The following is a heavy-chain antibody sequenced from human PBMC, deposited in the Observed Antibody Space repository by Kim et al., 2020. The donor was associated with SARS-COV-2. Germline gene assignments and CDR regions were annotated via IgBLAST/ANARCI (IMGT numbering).Heavy chain of an antibody. V-gene: IGHV3-30-3*01. CDR1: GFTFSSYA. D-gene: IGHD6-19*01. CDR3: ARDPQWLALGGPGGNYYYYGMDV. J-gene: IGHJ6*02. CDR2: ISYDGSNK. Sequence: GGSLRLSCAASGFTFSSYAMHWVRQAPGKGLEWVAVISYDGSNKYYADSVKGRFTISRDNSKNTLYLQMNSLRAEDTAVYYCARDPQWLALGGPGGNYYYYGMDVWGQGTTVTVSS.